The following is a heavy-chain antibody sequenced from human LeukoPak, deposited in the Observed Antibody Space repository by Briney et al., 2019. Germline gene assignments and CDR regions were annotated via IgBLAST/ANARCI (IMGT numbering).Heavy chain of an antibody. D-gene: IGHD3-3*01. CDR1: GYTFTGYY. Sequence: ASVRVSCKASGYTFTGYYMHWVRQAPGQGLEWMGWINPNSGGTNYAQKFQGRVTMTRDTSISTAYMELSRLRSDDTAVYYCARAYFDFWGGYYRDYFDSWGQGTLVTVSS. J-gene: IGHJ4*02. V-gene: IGHV1-2*02. CDR3: ARAYFDFWGGYYRDYFDS. CDR2: INPNSGGT.